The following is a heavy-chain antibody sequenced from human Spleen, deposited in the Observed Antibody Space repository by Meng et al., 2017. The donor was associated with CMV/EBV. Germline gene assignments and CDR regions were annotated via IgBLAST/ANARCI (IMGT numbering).Heavy chain of an antibody. CDR1: GGSFNGYY. CDR3: ARVGYSSSWYVDY. D-gene: IGHD6-13*01. CDR2: INHSGRP. V-gene: IGHV4-34*01. J-gene: IGHJ4*02. Sequence: SETLSLTCAVYGGSFNGYYWTWIRQSPGKGLEWIGEINHSGRPDYNPSLKSRVTISGDTSKNQFSLKLSSVTAADTAVYYCARVGYSSSWYVDYWGQGTLVTVSS.